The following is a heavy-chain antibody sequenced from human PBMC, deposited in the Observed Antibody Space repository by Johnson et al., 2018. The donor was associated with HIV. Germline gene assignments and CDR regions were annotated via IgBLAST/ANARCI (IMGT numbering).Heavy chain of an antibody. CDR2: IKQDGSEK. CDR3: ARDRILTGYDAFDI. CDR1: GFTFSSYW. D-gene: IGHD3-9*01. V-gene: IGHV3-7*05. Sequence: EQLVESGGGLVQPGGSLRLSCAASGFTFSSYWMSWVRQAPGKGLEWVANIKQDGSEKYYVDSVKGRFTISRDNAKNSLYLQMNSLRAEDTAVYYCARDRILTGYDAFDIWGQGTMVTVSS. J-gene: IGHJ3*02.